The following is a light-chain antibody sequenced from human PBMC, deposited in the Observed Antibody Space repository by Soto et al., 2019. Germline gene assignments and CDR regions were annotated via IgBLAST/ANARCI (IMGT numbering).Light chain of an antibody. V-gene: IGLV2-11*01. CDR2: DVS. CDR1: SSDVGGYAY. CDR3: CSYTGRDLL. J-gene: IGLJ2*01. Sequence: QSALTQPRSVSGSPGQSVTFSCTGTSSDVGGYAYVSWYQQHPGKVPKLMIYDVSKRPSGVPDRFSGSKSGNTASLTISGLQPEDEADYYCCSYTGRDLLFGGGTQLTVL.